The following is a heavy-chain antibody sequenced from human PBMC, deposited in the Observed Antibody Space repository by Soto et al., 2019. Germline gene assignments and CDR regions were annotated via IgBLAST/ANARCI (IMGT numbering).Heavy chain of an antibody. D-gene: IGHD4-17*01. Sequence: EVQLVESGGGLVQPGGSLRLSCAASGFTFTTYSMNWVRLAPGKGLEWLSYISNTGSTIYYADSVKGRFTISRDNAKNSLDLQMSGLRVEDTAVYYCARGTMTAVSKTDSWGQGALVTVSS. CDR3: ARGTMTAVSKTDS. V-gene: IGHV3-48*01. CDR1: GFTFTTYS. J-gene: IGHJ4*02. CDR2: ISNTGSTI.